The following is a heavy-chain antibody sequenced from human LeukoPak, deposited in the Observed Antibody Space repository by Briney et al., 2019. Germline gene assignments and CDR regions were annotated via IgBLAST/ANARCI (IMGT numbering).Heavy chain of an antibody. CDR2: LGPSGQTI. CDR3: ARVVCSGGSCYSFDY. CDR1: GFTFSNSA. V-gene: IGHV3-23*01. J-gene: IGHJ4*02. Sequence: PTGGCLRLSCEASGFTFSNSAMGWVRQVPWQGLNCVSALGPSGQTIYYTDSVKGRFTISRDNAKNSLYLQMNSLRAEDTTLYYCARVVCSGGSCYSFDYWGQGTLVTVSS. D-gene: IGHD2-15*01.